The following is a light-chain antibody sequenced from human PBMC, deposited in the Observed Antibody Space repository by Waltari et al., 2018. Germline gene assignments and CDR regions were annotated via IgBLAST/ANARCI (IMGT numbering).Light chain of an antibody. CDR2: DAS. Sequence: EIVLTQSPGTLSLSPGERATLSCRASQSVSTYLAWYQQKPGQAPRLPVYDASNTVTGIPARFSGSGSGTDCTRTICSLAPEYVAVYYCQQRRGWPLTFGGGTKVEIK. CDR3: QQRRGWPLT. CDR1: QSVSTY. V-gene: IGKV3-11*01. J-gene: IGKJ4*01.